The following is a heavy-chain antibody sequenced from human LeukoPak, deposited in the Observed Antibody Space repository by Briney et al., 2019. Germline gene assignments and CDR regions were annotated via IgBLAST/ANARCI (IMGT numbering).Heavy chain of an antibody. D-gene: IGHD4-11*01. J-gene: IGHJ4*02. V-gene: IGHV3-23*01. Sequence: GGSLRLSCAASGFTFSSYAINWVRQAPGKGLEWVSSISASGDGSYYALSVKGQFTISRDNSKNTLFLQMNSLRAEDTAVYYCAKATDDYSRRGIDYWGQGTLVTVSS. CDR2: ISASGDGS. CDR1: GFTFSSYA. CDR3: AKATDDYSRRGIDY.